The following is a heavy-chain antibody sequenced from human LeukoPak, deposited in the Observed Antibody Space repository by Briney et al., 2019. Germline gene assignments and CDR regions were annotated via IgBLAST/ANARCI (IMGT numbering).Heavy chain of an antibody. Sequence: TGGSLRPSCAASGFTVSSNYMSWVRQAAGKGLEWVSEIYSDGRTYYAASVKGRFSISRDNSKNTVYLQMNSLRAEDTAVYYCARDLREHGIFDIWGQGTMVTVPP. V-gene: IGHV3-53*01. D-gene: IGHD1-26*01. CDR2: IYSDGRT. CDR3: ARDLREHGIFDI. J-gene: IGHJ3*02. CDR1: GFTVSSNY.